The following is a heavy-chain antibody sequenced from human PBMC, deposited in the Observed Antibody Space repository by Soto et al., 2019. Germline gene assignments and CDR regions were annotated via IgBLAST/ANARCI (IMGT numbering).Heavy chain of an antibody. Sequence: SDALYLTSIVPGGAIISNYWICIRQSAVKGLEWIVYIYSRGNTNYNPSLKSRVTISVDTSKTHFSLNLSSVTAADTAVYYCARGRPRDGYNSGHSDFDIWGQGTMVTVSS. CDR1: GGAIISNY. CDR2: IYSRGNT. J-gene: IGHJ3*02. D-gene: IGHD5-12*01. V-gene: IGHV4-59*07. CDR3: ARGRPRDGYNSGHSDFDI.